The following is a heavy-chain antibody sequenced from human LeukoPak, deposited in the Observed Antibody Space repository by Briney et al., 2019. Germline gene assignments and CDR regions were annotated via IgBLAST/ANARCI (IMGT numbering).Heavy chain of an antibody. CDR1: GGSISSGGYS. D-gene: IGHD3-9*01. J-gene: IGHJ5*02. CDR2: IYYSGST. CDR3: ARGGDVQLRYFDWSDYNWFDP. V-gene: IGHV4-61*08. Sequence: SETLSLTCAVSGGSISSGGYSWSWIRQPPGKGLEWIGYIYYSGSTNYNPSLKSRVTISVDTSKNQFSLKLSSVTAADTAVYYCARGGDVQLRYFDWSDYNWFDPWGQGTLVTVSS.